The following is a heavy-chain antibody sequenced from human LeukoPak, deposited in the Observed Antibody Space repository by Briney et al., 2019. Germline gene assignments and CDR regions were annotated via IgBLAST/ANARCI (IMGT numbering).Heavy chain of an antibody. CDR1: GFTFSSYG. CDR2: IWYDGSNK. V-gene: IGHV3-33*06. Sequence: GRSLRLSCAASGFTFSSYGMHWVRQAPGKGLEWVAVIWYDGSNKYYADSVKGRFTISRDNSKNTLYPQMNSLRAEDTAVYYCAKDRCTNGVCYLFDYWGQGTLVTVSS. CDR3: AKDRCTNGVCYLFDY. D-gene: IGHD2-8*01. J-gene: IGHJ4*02.